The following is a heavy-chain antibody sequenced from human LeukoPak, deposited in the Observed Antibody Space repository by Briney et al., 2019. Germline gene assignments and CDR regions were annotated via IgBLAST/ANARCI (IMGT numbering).Heavy chain of an antibody. CDR1: GYSFTNYW. V-gene: IGHV5-51*01. CDR3: ARRGIRDGYNYADY. J-gene: IGHJ4*02. CDR2: IYPYYSDT. D-gene: IGHD5-24*01. Sequence: GEALKISCKGSGYSFTNYWVAWVRQMPGKGLEWMVIIYPYYSDTRYSPSFQGQVTFSADKSISTAYLQWSSLKASDSATYYCARRGIRDGYNYADYWGQGTLVTVSS.